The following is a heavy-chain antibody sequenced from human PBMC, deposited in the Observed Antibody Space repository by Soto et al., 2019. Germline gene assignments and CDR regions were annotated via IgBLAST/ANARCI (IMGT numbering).Heavy chain of an antibody. V-gene: IGHV3-30*03. CDR2: ISRDGGTK. J-gene: IGHJ4*02. CDR3: TGEVASVY. Sequence: QVQLVESGGGVVQPGRSLRLSCAVSGFTVSTYGMHWVRQAPGKGLEWVAVISRDGGTKYYADSVKGRFTISRDNSRNTLFPEMNSLRGDDMGVYYCTGEVASVYWGQGTLVTVSS. D-gene: IGHD2-8*02. CDR1: GFTVSTYG.